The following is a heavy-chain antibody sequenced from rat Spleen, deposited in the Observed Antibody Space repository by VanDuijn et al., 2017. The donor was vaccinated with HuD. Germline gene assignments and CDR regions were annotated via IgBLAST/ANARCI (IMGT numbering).Heavy chain of an antibody. D-gene: IGHD1-1*01. CDR1: GSTFRSFA. V-gene: IGHV5-25*01. Sequence: EVQLVESGGGLVQPGRSLKLSCAASGSTFRSFAMAWVRQAPKKGLEWVGTITSGGSNTYYRDSVKGRFTVSRDNAKSTLYLQMDSLRSEDTATYYCARHPDYSNYFDYWGQGVMVTVSS. CDR3: ARHPDYSNYFDY. J-gene: IGHJ2*01. CDR2: ITSGGSNT.